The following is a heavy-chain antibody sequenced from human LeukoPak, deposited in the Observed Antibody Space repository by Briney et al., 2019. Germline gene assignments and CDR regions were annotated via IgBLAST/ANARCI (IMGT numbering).Heavy chain of an antibody. CDR2: ISSSSSYI. J-gene: IGHJ4*02. V-gene: IGHV3-21*01. CDR1: GFTFSSDS. D-gene: IGHD2-15*01. CDR3: AREYCSGGSCYPHY. Sequence: GGSLRLSCAASGFTFSSDSMNWVRQAPGKGLEWISSISSSSSYIYYADSLKGRFTISRDNSKNSLYLQMNILRAEDTAVYYCAREYCSGGSCYPHYWGQGTLVTVSS.